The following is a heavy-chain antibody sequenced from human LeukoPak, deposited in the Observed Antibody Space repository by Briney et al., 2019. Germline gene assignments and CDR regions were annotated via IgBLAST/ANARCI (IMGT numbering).Heavy chain of an antibody. Sequence: SETLSLTCTVSGGSISSSSYYWGWIRQPPGKGLEWIGSIYYSGSTYYNPSLKSRVTIAVDTAKNQFSLKLSSVTAADTAVYYCARAALDSDFWSGYYKGDAFDIWGQGTMVTVSS. J-gene: IGHJ3*02. CDR2: IYYSGST. CDR3: ARAALDSDFWSGYYKGDAFDI. V-gene: IGHV4-39*07. CDR1: GGSISSSSYY. D-gene: IGHD3-3*01.